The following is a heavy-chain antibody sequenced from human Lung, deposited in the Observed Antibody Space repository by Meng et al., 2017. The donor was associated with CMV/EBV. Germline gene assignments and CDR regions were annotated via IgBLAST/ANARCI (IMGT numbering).Heavy chain of an antibody. D-gene: IGHD3-16*01. CDR3: AREGGASWFDY. CDR1: GGSISSSSYY. J-gene: IGHJ4*02. Sequence: SETLSLXXTVSGGSISSSSYYWGWIRQPPGKGLEWIGSIYYNGNTYYNPSLKSRITISMDTYKNEFSLKVNSVTAADTAVYYCAREGGASWFDYWGQGTLVTVSS. CDR2: IYYNGNT. V-gene: IGHV4-39*07.